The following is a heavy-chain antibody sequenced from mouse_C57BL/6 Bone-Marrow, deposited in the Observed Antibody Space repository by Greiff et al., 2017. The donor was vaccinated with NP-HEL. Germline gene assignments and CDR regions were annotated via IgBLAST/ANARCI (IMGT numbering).Heavy chain of an antibody. Sequence: QVQLQQSGAELAKPGASVKLSCKASGYTFTSYWMHWVKQRPGQGLEWIGELYPRSGNTYYNEKFKGKATLTADKSSSTAYMELRSLTSEDSAVYFCAREITTVSFDYWGQGTTLTVSS. CDR3: AREITTVSFDY. V-gene: IGHV1-7*01. CDR1: GYTFTSYW. J-gene: IGHJ2*01. CDR2: LYPRSGNT. D-gene: IGHD1-1*01.